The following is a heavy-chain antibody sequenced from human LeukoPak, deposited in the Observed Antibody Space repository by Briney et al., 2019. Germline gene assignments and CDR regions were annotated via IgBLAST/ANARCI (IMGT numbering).Heavy chain of an antibody. CDR2: IIYNGIT. V-gene: IGHV4-59*01. J-gene: IGHJ4*02. CDR3: ARLGARGENSGYYAYFDY. D-gene: IGHD3-22*01. CDR1: GCSISNDY. Sequence: SETLSLTCTVSGCSISNDYWSWIRQPPGKGLEYIGYIIYNGITNYNPSLKSRVTISVDTSKSQFSLKLTSVTAADTAVYYCARLGARGENSGYYAYFDYWGQGTLVTASS.